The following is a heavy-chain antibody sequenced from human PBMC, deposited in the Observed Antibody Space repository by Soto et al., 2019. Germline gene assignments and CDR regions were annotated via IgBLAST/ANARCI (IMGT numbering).Heavy chain of an antibody. CDR1: GFTFRNYA. D-gene: IGHD2-15*01. CDR2: ISRDGSHK. V-gene: IGHV3-30*04. CDR3: ARDFYGGFSYGPGDS. Sequence: GGSLRLSCAASGFTFRNYAIHWVRQAPGKGLEWVAVISRDGSHKYYLDSVKGRFTISRDNSKDTVNLLMNSLRAEDTALYYCARDFYGGFSYGPGDSWGQGTLVTVSS. J-gene: IGHJ4*02.